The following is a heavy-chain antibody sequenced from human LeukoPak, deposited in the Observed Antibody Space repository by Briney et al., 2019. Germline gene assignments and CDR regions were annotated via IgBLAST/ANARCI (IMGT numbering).Heavy chain of an antibody. Sequence: PGGSLRLSCAASGFAFSSQAMGWVRQAPGKGLEWVSVMSDSGSRTYYADSVRGRFTISRDNSKNTLFLQLNSLRAEDTAVYYCVKDARRTDGGYFFDYWGQGTLVTVSS. D-gene: IGHD5-24*01. CDR1: GFAFSSQA. J-gene: IGHJ4*02. V-gene: IGHV3-23*01. CDR3: VKDARRTDGGYFFDY. CDR2: MSDSGSRT.